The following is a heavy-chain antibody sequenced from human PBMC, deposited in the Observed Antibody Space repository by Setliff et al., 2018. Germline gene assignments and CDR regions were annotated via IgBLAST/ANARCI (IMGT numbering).Heavy chain of an antibody. CDR1: GYTFAKYG. Sequence: ASVKVSCKAFGYTFAKYGTSWVRQAPGQGLEWMGWISGYNGYTVYAQKLQGRVTLTTDTSTGTAYMEVRCLRSDDTAQYYCVRDRAAIVVGPPTAAFDIWGQGTMVTVSS. D-gene: IGHD2-2*01. CDR2: ISGYNGYT. J-gene: IGHJ3*02. CDR3: VRDRAAIVVGPPTAAFDI. V-gene: IGHV1-18*01.